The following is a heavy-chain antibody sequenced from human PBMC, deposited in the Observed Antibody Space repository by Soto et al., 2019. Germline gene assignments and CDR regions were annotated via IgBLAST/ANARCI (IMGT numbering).Heavy chain of an antibody. J-gene: IGHJ3*02. CDR1: GFTLSSYW. CDR3: ARDNDLGDTAMVMTAFDI. V-gene: IGHV3-7*01. D-gene: IGHD5-18*01. CDR2: IKQDGSEK. Sequence: PGGSLRLSCAASGFTLSSYWMSWVRQAPGKGLEWVANIKQDGSEKYYVDSVKGRFTISRDNAKNSLYLQMNSLRAEDTAVYYCARDNDLGDTAMVMTAFDIWGQGTMVTVSS.